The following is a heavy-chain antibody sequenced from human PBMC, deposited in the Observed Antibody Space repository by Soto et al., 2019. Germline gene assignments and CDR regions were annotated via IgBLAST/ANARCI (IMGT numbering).Heavy chain of an antibody. CDR3: ARDRGNFLYFDY. J-gene: IGHJ4*02. CDR1: GFTFDDYA. CDR2: ISWNSGSI. D-gene: IGHD4-4*01. Sequence: EVQLVESGGGLVQPGRSLRLSCAASGFTFDDYAMHWVRQAPGTGLEWVSGISWNSGSINYADSVKDRFNISRDNAKNSLYLQMNSLRAEDTALYYCARDRGNFLYFDYWGQGTLVTVSS. V-gene: IGHV3-9*01.